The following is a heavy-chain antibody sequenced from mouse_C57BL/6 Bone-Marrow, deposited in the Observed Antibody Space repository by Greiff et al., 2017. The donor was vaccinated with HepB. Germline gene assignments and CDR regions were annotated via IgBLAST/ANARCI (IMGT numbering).Heavy chain of an antibody. CDR2: IYPRSGNT. Sequence: VKVVESGAELARPGASVKLSCKASGYTFTSYGISWVKQRTGQGLEWIGEIYPRSGNTYYNEKFKDEATLTADKSSSTAYMELRSLTSEDSAVYFCARERMVTTGFDYWGQGTTLTVSS. CDR3: ARERMVTTGFDY. CDR1: GYTFTSYG. J-gene: IGHJ2*01. V-gene: IGHV1-81*01. D-gene: IGHD2-2*01.